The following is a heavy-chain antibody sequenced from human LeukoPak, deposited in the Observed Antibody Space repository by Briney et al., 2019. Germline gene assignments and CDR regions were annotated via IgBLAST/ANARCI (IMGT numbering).Heavy chain of an antibody. CDR2: ISYNGGKK. D-gene: IGHD3-9*01. Sequence: GGSLRLSCAASGFSFSSYAIHWVRQAPGKGLEWVALISYNGGKKDYADSVKGRFTISRDNSKNTLYLQMNSLRAEDTAVYYCAKDLDILTGYYIGTEYFDYWGQGTLVTVSS. J-gene: IGHJ4*02. V-gene: IGHV3-30*04. CDR1: GFSFSSYA. CDR3: AKDLDILTGYYIGTEYFDY.